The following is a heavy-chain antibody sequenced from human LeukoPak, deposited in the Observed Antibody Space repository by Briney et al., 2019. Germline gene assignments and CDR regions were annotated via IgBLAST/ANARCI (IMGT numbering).Heavy chain of an antibody. CDR3: AKDPWEYSSSPLTRFDP. D-gene: IGHD6-6*01. CDR2: ISGSGGST. J-gene: IGHJ5*02. Sequence: HGRSLRLSCAASGFTFSSYGMHWVRQAPGKGLEWVSAISGSGGSTYYADSVKGRFTISRDNSKNTLYLQMNSLRAEDTAVYYCAKDPWEYSSSPLTRFDPWGQGTLVTVSS. CDR1: GFTFSSYG. V-gene: IGHV3-23*01.